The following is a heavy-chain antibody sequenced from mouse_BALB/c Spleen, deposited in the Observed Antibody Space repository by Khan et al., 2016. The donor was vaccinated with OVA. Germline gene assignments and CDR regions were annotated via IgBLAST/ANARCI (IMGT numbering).Heavy chain of an antibody. CDR3: RGKGVNGSSFAY. CDR2: IYPSDSYI. J-gene: IGHJ3*01. V-gene: IGHV1-69*02. CDR1: GYTFTNSW. Sequence: QVQLQQSGTELVRPGASVKLSCKASGYTFTNSWINWVKQRPGQGLEWIGNIYPSDSYINYNQKFRDKATLTVDKSSTTAYMHLSSLTSEDSAVYYCRGKGVNGSSFAYWGQGTLVTVSA.